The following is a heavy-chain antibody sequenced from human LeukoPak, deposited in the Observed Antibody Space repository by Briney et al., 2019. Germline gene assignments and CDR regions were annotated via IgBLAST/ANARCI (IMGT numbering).Heavy chain of an antibody. V-gene: IGHV3-23*01. D-gene: IGHD3-22*01. CDR3: ARDFYDSSGYYYDY. Sequence: PGGSLRLSCAASGFTFSDFTMSWVRQAPGEGLEWVSAISASADKTYYADSMKGRFTIPRDNSKGTLYLQMNSLRAEDTALYYCARDFYDSSGYYYDYWGQGTLVTVSS. J-gene: IGHJ4*02. CDR1: GFTFSDFT. CDR2: ISASADKT.